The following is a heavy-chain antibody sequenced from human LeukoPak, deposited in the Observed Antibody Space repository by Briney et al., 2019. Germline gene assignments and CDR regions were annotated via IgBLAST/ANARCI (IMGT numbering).Heavy chain of an antibody. Sequence: PGGSLRLSCAASGFTFSDYAMHWVRQAPGKGLEWVAVISYDGSNECYADSVKGRFTISRDNSKNTLYLQKNSLRGEDTAVYYCARGAPRNYDFWSGPFDYWGQGSLVTVSS. CDR1: GFTFSDYA. J-gene: IGHJ4*02. V-gene: IGHV3-30-3*01. D-gene: IGHD3-3*01. CDR3: ARGAPRNYDFWSGPFDY. CDR2: ISYDGSNE.